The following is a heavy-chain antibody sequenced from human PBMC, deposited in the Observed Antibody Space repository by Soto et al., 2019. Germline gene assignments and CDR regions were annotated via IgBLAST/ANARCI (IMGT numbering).Heavy chain of an antibody. V-gene: IGHV3-30*03. CDR1: GFTFSSYG. Sequence: GGSLRLSCAASGFTFSSYGMHWVRQAPGKGLEWVAVISYDGSNKYYADSVKGRFTISRDNSKNTLYLQMNSLRAEDTAVYYCASPVGATITSNYYSQHLDQETLDTIST. J-gene: IGHJ1*01. CDR3: ASPVGATITSNYYSQH. D-gene: IGHD5-12*01. CDR2: ISYDGSNK.